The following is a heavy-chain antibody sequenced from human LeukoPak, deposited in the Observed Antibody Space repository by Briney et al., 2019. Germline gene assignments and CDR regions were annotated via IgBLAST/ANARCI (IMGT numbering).Heavy chain of an antibody. D-gene: IGHD3-16*01. V-gene: IGHV3-48*03. CDR2: ISSSGSTI. J-gene: IGHJ4*02. CDR1: GFTFSSYG. Sequence: RGSLRLSCAASGFTFSSYGMNWVRQAPGKGLEWVSYISSSGSTIYYADSVQGRFTISRDNAKNSLYLQMSSLRAEDTAVYYCARNDYNFDYWGQGTLVTVS. CDR3: ARNDYNFDY.